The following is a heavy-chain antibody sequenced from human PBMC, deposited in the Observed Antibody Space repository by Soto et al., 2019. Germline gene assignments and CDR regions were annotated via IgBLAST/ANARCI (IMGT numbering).Heavy chain of an antibody. V-gene: IGHV1-69*06. CDR1: GGAFSSYA. CDR2: IIPIFGTA. J-gene: IGHJ6*02. CDR3: ARGGFDCSSTSCYSAHYYYGMDV. Sequence: SVKVSCKASGGAFSSYAISWVRQAPGQGLEWMGGIIPIFGTANYAQKFQGRVTITADKSTSTAYMELSSLRSEDTAVYYCARGGFDCSSTSCYSAHYYYGMDVWGQGTTVTVSS. D-gene: IGHD2-2*02.